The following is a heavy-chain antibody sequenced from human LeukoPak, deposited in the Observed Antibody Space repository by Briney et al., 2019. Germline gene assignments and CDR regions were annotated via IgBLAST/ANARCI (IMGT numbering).Heavy chain of an antibody. CDR3: ARITMTTSGWYFDL. CDR1: GYTFTSYY. CDR2: IHPSGAST. Sequence: ASVKVSCTASGYTFTSYYMHWVRQAPGQGLEWMGIIHPSGASTTYAQQFQGRVTMTKDTSTSTVYMELSSLRSEDTALYYCARITMTTSGWYFDLWGRGTLVTVSS. V-gene: IGHV1-46*01. J-gene: IGHJ2*01. D-gene: IGHD3-22*01.